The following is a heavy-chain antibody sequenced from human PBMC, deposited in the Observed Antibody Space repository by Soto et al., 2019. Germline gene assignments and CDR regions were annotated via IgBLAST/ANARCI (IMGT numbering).Heavy chain of an antibody. CDR1: GGTFSSYA. Sequence: QVQLVQSGAEVKKPGSSVKVSCKASGGTFSSYAISWVRQAPGQGLEWMGGVIPIFGTANYAQKFQGRVTITADESTSTAYMELSSLRSEDTAVYYCAGYFQQLVLRGWFDPWGQGTLVTVSS. V-gene: IGHV1-69*01. J-gene: IGHJ5*02. CDR2: VIPIFGTA. CDR3: AGYFQQLVLRGWFDP. D-gene: IGHD6-13*01.